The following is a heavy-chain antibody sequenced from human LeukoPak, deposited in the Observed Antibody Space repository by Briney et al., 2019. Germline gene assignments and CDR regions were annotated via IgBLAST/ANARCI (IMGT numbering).Heavy chain of an antibody. Sequence: ASVKVSCKASGYTFTNYAISWVRQAPGQGLEWMGWVSAYNGNTNYAQKLQGRVTLTTDTSTSTAYMELRSLRSDDTAVYYCARVESGWYYYYYMDVWGKGTTVTISS. J-gene: IGHJ6*03. CDR2: VSAYNGNT. D-gene: IGHD6-19*01. V-gene: IGHV1-18*01. CDR3: ARVESGWYYYYYMDV. CDR1: GYTFTNYA.